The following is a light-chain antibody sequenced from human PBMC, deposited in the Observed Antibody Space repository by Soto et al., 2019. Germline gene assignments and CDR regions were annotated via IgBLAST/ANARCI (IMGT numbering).Light chain of an antibody. CDR2: GAS. V-gene: IGKV3-20*01. CDR1: QTVSSNY. J-gene: IGKJ5*01. Sequence: EIVMTQSPSTLSVSPGERATLSCRASQTVSSNYLAWYQQKPGQAPRLLIYGASSRATGIPDRFSGSGSGTDFTLTIRRLEPEDFAVYFCQQYSDLPMTFGQGTRLEIK. CDR3: QQYSDLPMT.